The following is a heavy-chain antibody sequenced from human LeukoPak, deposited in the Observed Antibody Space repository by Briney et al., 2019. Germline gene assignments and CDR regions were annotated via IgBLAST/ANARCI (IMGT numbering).Heavy chain of an antibody. J-gene: IGHJ4*02. CDR3: ARDSQRDYDFWSGSNFDY. CDR2: IYTSGST. D-gene: IGHD3-3*01. Sequence: PSETLSRTCTVSGGSISSSSYYWGWIRQPPGKGLEWIGRIYTSGSTNYNPSLKSRVTMSVDTSKNQFSLKLSSVTAADTAVYYCARDSQRDYDFWSGSNFDYWGQGTLVTVSS. CDR1: GGSISSSSYY. V-gene: IGHV4-39*07.